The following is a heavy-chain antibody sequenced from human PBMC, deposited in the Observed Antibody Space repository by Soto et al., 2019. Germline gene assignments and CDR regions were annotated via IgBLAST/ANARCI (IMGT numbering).Heavy chain of an antibody. V-gene: IGHV3-9*01. J-gene: IGHJ4*02. Sequence: EVQLVESGGGLVQPGRSLRLSCAASGFTFDDYAMHWVRQAPGKGLEWVSGISWNSGSIGYADSVKGRFTISRDNAKNSLYLQMNSLRAEDTALYYCAKDAQPLLSGELGYWGQGTLVTVSS. CDR3: AKDAQPLLSGELGY. CDR2: ISWNSGSI. D-gene: IGHD4-17*01. CDR1: GFTFDDYA.